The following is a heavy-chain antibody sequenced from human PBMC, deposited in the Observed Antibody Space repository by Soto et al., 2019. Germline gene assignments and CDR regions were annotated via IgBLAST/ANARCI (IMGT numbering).Heavy chain of an antibody. Sequence: LESGGGLVQPGGSLRLSCVGSGSGFTFSSYGMSWVRQAPGKGLEWVSGISGHGKNTYYTDSVKGRFTITRDNSNNILQLQLDGLRAEDTCLYCCAKNPGHDFWSYIWFGPWGQGTQVTVSS. CDR2: ISGHGKNT. V-gene: IGHV3-23*01. CDR3: AKNPGHDFWSYIWFGP. D-gene: IGHD3-3*01. J-gene: IGHJ5*02. CDR1: GFTFSSYG.